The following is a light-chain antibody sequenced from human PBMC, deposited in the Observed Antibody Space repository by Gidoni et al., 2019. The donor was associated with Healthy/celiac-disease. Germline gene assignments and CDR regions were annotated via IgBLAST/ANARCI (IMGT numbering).Light chain of an antibody. V-gene: IGLV2-11*01. CDR1: SSDRGGYNY. J-gene: IGLJ3*02. CDR2: DVS. CDR3: CSYAGSYTWV. Sequence: QSALPQPRSVSGSPGQPVTISCPGPSSDRGGYNYVSWYQQHPGKAPKLMIYDVSKRPAGVPDRCSGSKSGNTASLTISGLQAEDDADYYCCSYAGSYTWVFGGGTKLTVL.